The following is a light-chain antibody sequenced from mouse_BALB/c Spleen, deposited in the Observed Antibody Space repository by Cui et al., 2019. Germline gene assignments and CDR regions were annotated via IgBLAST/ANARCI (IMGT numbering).Light chain of an antibody. CDR1: SSVRY. J-gene: IGKJ1*01. Sequence: HIVLTQSPAIMSASLGEEITLTCSASSSVRYMHWYQQKSGTSPKLLIYSTSNLASGVPSRFSGSGSGTFYSLTISSVEAEDAADYYCHQWSSYPWTFGGGTKLEIK. CDR2: STS. CDR3: HQWSSYPWT. V-gene: IGKV4-80*01.